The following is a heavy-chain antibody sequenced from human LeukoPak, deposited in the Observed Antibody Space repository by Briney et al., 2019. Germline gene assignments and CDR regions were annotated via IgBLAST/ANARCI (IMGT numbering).Heavy chain of an antibody. CDR2: ISGSGGST. Sequence: PGGSLRLSCAPSGFTFTSYAMSSVRQAPGKGLGWVSAISGSGGSTYYADSVKGRFTISRDNSKNTLYLQMNSLSAEDTAVYYCAKDRSSGFFDYWGQGTLVTVSS. J-gene: IGHJ4*02. CDR3: AKDRSSGFFDY. V-gene: IGHV3-23*01. D-gene: IGHD3-22*01. CDR1: GFTFTSYA.